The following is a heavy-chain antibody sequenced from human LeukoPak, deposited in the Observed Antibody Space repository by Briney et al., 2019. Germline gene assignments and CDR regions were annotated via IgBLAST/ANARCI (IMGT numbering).Heavy chain of an antibody. J-gene: IGHJ4*02. D-gene: IGHD2-15*01. V-gene: IGHV3-48*04. CDR3: ARLYCSGGSCSDY. CDR2: ISGSSSTI. CDR1: GFSFSSNS. Sequence: GGSLRLSCAASGFSFSSNSMNWVRQAPGKGLEWVSYISGSSSTIYYADSVKGRFTISRDNAKNSLYLQMNSLRAEDTALYHCARLYCSGGSCSDYWGQGTLVTVSS.